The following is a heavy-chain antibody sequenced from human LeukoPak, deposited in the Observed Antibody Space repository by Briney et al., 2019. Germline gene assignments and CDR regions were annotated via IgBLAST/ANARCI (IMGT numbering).Heavy chain of an antibody. J-gene: IGHJ3*02. D-gene: IGHD6-13*01. CDR2: ISWNSGSI. V-gene: IGHV3-9*03. Sequence: GGSLRLSCAASGFTFDDYAMHWVRQAPGKGLEWVSGISWNSGSIGYADSVKGRFTISRDNAKNSLYLQMNSLRAEDMALYYCAKDLLPNSSSWWGAFDIWGQGTMVTVSS. CDR3: AKDLLPNSSSWWGAFDI. CDR1: GFTFDDYA.